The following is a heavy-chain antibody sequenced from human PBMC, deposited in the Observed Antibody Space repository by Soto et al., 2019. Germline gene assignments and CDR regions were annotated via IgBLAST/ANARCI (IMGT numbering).Heavy chain of an antibody. J-gene: IGHJ4*02. D-gene: IGHD2-21*02. Sequence: ASVKVSCKASGGTFSSYTISWVRQAPGQGLEWMGWIIGYNGNTHYAQRLQGRVTMTTDKSTSTAYMELRSLKSDDTAVYYCARVLVAVTAPFDYWGQGTLVTVSS. CDR3: ARVLVAVTAPFDY. CDR1: GGTFSSYT. V-gene: IGHV1-18*01. CDR2: IIGYNGNT.